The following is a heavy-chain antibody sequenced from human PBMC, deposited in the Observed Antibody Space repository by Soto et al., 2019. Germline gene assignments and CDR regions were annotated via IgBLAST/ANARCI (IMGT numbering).Heavy chain of an antibody. D-gene: IGHD5-18*01. CDR3: ARVDTAMVTPDY. V-gene: IGHV4-59*01. J-gene: IGHJ4*02. CDR2: IYYSGST. Sequence: SETLSLTCTVSGGSISSYYWSWIRQPPGKGLEWIGYIYYSGSTNYNPSLKSRVTISVDTSKNQFSLKLSSVTAADTAVYYCARVDTAMVTPDYWGQGTLVTVYS. CDR1: GGSISSYY.